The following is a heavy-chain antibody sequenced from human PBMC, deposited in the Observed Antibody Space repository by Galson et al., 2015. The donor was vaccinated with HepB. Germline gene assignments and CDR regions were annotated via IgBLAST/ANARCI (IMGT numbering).Heavy chain of an antibody. V-gene: IGHV3-30*19. Sequence: SLRLSCATSGFTFSNFGMHWVRQAPGKGLGWMAVISDDTSFKYYADSVKGRFTISRDNSRNTLYLQMNSLRGDDTAVYYCAKGNGIDDWGQETLVTVSS. J-gene: IGHJ4*02. CDR1: GFTFSNFG. D-gene: IGHD2-8*01. CDR2: ISDDTSFK. CDR3: AKGNGIDD.